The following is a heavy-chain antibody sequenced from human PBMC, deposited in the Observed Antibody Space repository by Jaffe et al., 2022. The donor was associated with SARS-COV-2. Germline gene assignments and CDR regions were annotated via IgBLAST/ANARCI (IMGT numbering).Heavy chain of an antibody. CDR3: ARGSHFRGYSYGFLDY. CDR2: INVDNGNT. V-gene: IGHV1-3*01. CDR1: GYTFTGYP. Sequence: QVQLVQSGAEVKKSGASVKVSCKASGYTFTGYPMHWVRQAPGQRLEWMGWINVDNGNTKYSQRFQGRVTITRDTSASTAYMELNSLRSEDTAVYYCARGSHFRGYSYGFLDYWGQGTLVTVSS. D-gene: IGHD5-18*01. J-gene: IGHJ4*02.